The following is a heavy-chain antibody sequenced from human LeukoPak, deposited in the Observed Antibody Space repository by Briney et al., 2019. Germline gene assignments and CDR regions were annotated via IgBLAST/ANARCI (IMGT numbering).Heavy chain of an antibody. V-gene: IGHV4-30-2*01. CDR1: GGSISSGGYS. J-gene: IGHJ4*02. CDR2: IYHSGST. D-gene: IGHD3-22*01. Sequence: SETLSLTCAVSGGSISSGGYSWSWIRQPPGKGLEWIGYIYHSGSTYYNPSLKSRVTISVDRSKNQFSLKLSSVTAADTAVYYCARGDSSGYYRYFDYWGQGTLATVSP. CDR3: ARGDSSGYYRYFDY.